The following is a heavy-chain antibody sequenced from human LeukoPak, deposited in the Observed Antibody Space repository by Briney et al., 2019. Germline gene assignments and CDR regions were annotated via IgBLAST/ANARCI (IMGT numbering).Heavy chain of an antibody. CDR3: ARGWLAETAVVTPYNY. D-gene: IGHD4-23*01. CDR1: GYTFSSYA. J-gene: IGHJ4*02. CDR2: IIPIFGTP. V-gene: IGHV1-69*13. Sequence: GASVKVSCKASGYTFSSYAISWVRQAPGQGLEWMGGIIPIFGTPNYAQKFQGRVTITADESTSTAYMELSSLRSEDTAVYYCARGWLAETAVVTPYNYWGQGTLVTVSS.